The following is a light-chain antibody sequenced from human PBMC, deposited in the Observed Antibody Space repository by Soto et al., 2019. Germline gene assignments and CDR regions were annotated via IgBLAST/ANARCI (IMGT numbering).Light chain of an antibody. CDR2: DTS. CDR1: TGAVTSNHQ. CDR3: LLSYNAARV. J-gene: IGLJ2*01. V-gene: IGLV7-46*01. Sequence: QAVVTQEPSLTVSPGGTVTLACGSSTGAVTSNHQPYWFQQKAGQAPRTLIYDTSNKHSWTPARFSGSLLGDKAALTLSGAQPEDEAQYYCLLSYNAARVFGGRTKLTVL.